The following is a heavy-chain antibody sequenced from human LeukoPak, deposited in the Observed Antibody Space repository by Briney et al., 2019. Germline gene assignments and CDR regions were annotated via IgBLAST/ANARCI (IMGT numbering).Heavy chain of an antibody. V-gene: IGHV3-30*03. CDR3: ARGNQYSPFDY. CDR1: GFTFSSYG. J-gene: IGHJ4*02. Sequence: PGGSLRLSCAASGFTFSSYGMHWVRQAPGKGLEWVAVISYDGSKKYYADSVKGRSTISRDNSKNTLYLQMNSLRAEDTAVYYCARGNQYSPFDYWGQGTLVTVSS. D-gene: IGHD5-12*01. CDR2: ISYDGSKK.